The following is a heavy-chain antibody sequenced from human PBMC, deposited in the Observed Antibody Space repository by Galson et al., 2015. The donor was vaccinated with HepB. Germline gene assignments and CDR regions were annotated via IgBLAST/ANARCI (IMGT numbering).Heavy chain of an antibody. CDR1: GFTVSSNY. V-gene: IGHV3-53*04. CDR2: IYSGGST. CDR3: ASSSTEQWLVHVEDAFDI. Sequence: SLRLSCAASGFTVSSNYMSWVRQAPGKGLEWVSVIYSGGSTYYADSVKGRFTISRHNSKNTLYLQMNSLRAEDTAVYYCASSSTEQWLVHVEDAFDIWGQGTMVTVSS. D-gene: IGHD6-19*01. J-gene: IGHJ3*02.